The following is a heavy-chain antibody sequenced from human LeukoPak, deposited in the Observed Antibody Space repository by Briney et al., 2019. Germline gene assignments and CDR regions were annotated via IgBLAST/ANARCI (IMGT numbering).Heavy chain of an antibody. CDR2: INSDGSST. CDR3: ARDRAYCYGEFDY. J-gene: IGHJ4*02. CDR1: GFTFSGYW. Sequence: GGSLRLSCAASGFTFSGYWMHWVRQAPGKGLVWVSRINSDGSSTTYADSVKGRFTLSRDNAKNTLYLQMNSLRAEDTAVYYCARDRAYCYGEFDYWGQGTLVSVSS. V-gene: IGHV3-74*01. D-gene: IGHD5-18*01.